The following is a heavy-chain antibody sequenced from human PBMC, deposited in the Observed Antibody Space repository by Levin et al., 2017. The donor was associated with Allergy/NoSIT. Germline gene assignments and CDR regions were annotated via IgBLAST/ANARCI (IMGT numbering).Heavy chain of an antibody. CDR2: ISSSSSYT. J-gene: IGHJ3*02. D-gene: IGHD6-13*01. Sequence: LSLTCAASGFTFSDYYMSWIRQAPGKGLEWVSYISSSSSYTNYADSVKGRFTISRDNAKNSLYLQMNSLRAEDTAVYYCARVRRAAAAPDAFDIWGQGTMVTVSS. CDR1: GFTFSDYY. V-gene: IGHV3-11*05. CDR3: ARVRRAAAAPDAFDI.